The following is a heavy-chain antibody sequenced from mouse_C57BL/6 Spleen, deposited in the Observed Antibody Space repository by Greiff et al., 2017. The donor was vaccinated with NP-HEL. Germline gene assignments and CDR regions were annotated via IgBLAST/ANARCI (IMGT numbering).Heavy chain of an antibody. CDR3: ERYGATTVVVHWYFDV. CDR1: GFTFTAYY. J-gene: IGHJ1*03. Sequence: DVKLVESGGGLVQPGGSLSLSCAASGFTFTAYYMSWVRQPPGKALEWLGFIRNKANGYTTEYSASVKGRFTISRDNSQSFLYLQKKALRAEDSATYDCERYGATTVVVHWYFDVWGTGTTVTVSS. CDR2: IRNKANGYTT. D-gene: IGHD1-1*01. V-gene: IGHV7-3*01.